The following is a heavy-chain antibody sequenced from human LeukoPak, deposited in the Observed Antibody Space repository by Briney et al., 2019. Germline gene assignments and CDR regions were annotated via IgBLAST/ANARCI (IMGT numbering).Heavy chain of an antibody. CDR3: ARVKFDYYDSSGPSFDY. D-gene: IGHD3-22*01. CDR1: GYTFTGFY. V-gene: IGHV1-2*02. Sequence: GASVKVSCKASGYTFTGFYMHWVRQAPGQGLEWMGWINPNSGGTNYAQKFQGRITMTRDTSISTAYMELSRLRFDDTAVYYCARVKFDYYDSSGPSFDYWGQGTLVTVSS. J-gene: IGHJ4*02. CDR2: INPNSGGT.